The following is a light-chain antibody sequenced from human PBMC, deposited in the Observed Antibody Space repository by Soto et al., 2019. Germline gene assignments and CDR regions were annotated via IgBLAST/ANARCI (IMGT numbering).Light chain of an antibody. CDR1: QXVXXN. Sequence: EIVXXXSPXXXXVXPGEXXXXXXXXSQXVXXNLAWYQQKPGQAPRLFIYAASTRATGIPARFSGSGSGTEFTLTISSLQSEDFAIYYCQQYNNWPLTFGGGSKVEIK. V-gene: IGKV3-15*01. CDR3: QQYNNWPLT. CDR2: AAS. J-gene: IGKJ4*01.